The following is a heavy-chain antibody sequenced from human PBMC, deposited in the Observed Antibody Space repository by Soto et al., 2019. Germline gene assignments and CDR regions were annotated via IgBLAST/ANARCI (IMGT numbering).Heavy chain of an antibody. D-gene: IGHD6-13*01. Sequence: PGGSLRLSCAASGFMFSDFGLHWVRQAPGKGLEWVAFISYDGSNKYYADSVKGRFTISRDNSKSTLFLQMNSLRAEDTAVYYCAKGSVLEADGNSTPYYFDYWGQGTLVTVSS. J-gene: IGHJ4*02. CDR2: ISYDGSNK. CDR3: AKGSVLEADGNSTPYYFDY. CDR1: GFMFSDFG. V-gene: IGHV3-30*18.